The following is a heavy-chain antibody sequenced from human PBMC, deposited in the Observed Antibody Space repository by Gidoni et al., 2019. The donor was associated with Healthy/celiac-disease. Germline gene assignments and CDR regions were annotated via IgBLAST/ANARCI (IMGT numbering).Heavy chain of an antibody. J-gene: IGHJ6*03. CDR2: MSGSGGST. D-gene: IGHD6-6*01. V-gene: IGHV3-23*04. Sequence: EVQLVESGGGLVQPGGSLRTSCAASGFTFSSYARSWVRRAPGKGLAWGSAMSGSGGSTYYADSVKGRFTISRDNSKNTLYLQMNSLRAEDTAVYYCAKGSSIATKPILYYYYYYMDVWGKGTTVTVSS. CDR1: GFTFSSYA. CDR3: AKGSSIATKPILYYYYYYMDV.